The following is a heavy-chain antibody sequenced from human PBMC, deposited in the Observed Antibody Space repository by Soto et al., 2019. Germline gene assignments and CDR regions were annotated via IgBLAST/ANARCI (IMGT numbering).Heavy chain of an antibody. Sequence: ESLKISCKGSGYTFTAYWIGWVRQMPGKGLEWMGIIYPGDYDTRYSPSFQGQVTISAEKSITTAYLQWSSLKASDSAMFYCARGGYSGNSTAPFYIWGKGTMV. CDR2: IYPGDYDT. D-gene: IGHD6-25*01. CDR1: GYTFTAYW. V-gene: IGHV5-51*01. J-gene: IGHJ3*02. CDR3: ARGGYSGNSTAPFYI.